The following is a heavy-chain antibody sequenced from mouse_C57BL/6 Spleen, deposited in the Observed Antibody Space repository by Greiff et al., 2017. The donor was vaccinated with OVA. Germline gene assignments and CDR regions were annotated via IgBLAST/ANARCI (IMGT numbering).Heavy chain of an antibody. D-gene: IGHD4-1*01. J-gene: IGHJ2*01. V-gene: IGHV1-64*01. Sequence: QVQLKQPGAELVKPGASVKLSCKASGYTFTSYWMHWVKQRPGQGLEWIGMIHPNSGSTNYNEKFKSKATLTVDKSSSTAYMQLSSLTSEDSAVYYCARDGTVYYFDYWGQGTTLTVSS. CDR2: IHPNSGST. CDR1: GYTFTSYW. CDR3: ARDGTVYYFDY.